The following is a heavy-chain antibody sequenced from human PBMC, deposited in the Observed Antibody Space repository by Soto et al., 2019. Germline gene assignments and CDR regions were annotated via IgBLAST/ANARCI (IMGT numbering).Heavy chain of an antibody. J-gene: IGHJ4*02. V-gene: IGHV3-23*01. D-gene: IGHD2-15*01. CDR1: GLTFKDYP. CDR2: IGAAGVTM. CDR3: TKCGGLGTPRGRGSCYCPIDS. Sequence: GGSLRLSCTVSGLTFKDYPMSWVRQTPGKGLEWVSAIGAAGVTMYYADSVKGRLTISRDNSKNTLYLQMSSLRAEDTAVYYCTKCGGLGTPRGRGSCYCPIDSWGQGILVTVSS.